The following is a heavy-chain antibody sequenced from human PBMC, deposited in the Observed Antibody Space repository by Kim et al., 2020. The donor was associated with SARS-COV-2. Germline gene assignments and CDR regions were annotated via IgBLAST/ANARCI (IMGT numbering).Heavy chain of an antibody. V-gene: IGHV3-30-3*01. CDR2: ISYDGSNK. Sequence: GGSLRLSCAASGFTFSSYAMHWVRQAPGKGLEWVVVISYDGSNKYYADSVKGRFTISRDNSKNTLYLQMNSLRAEDTAVYYCARDVKLGVAYVFSVPSPIPCGMDVWGQGTTVTVSS. D-gene: IGHD3-3*01. CDR1: GFTFSSYA. J-gene: IGHJ6*02. CDR3: ARDVKLGVAYVFSVPSPIPCGMDV.